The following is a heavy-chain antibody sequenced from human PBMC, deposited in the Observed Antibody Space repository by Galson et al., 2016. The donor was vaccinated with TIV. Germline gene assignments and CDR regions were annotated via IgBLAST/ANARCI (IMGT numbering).Heavy chain of an antibody. J-gene: IGHJ3*02. CDR2: VYYSGRT. CDR1: GGSIKNGDFF. D-gene: IGHD4/OR15-4a*01. CDR3: VRDAGPYYHGLDI. V-gene: IGHV4-30-4*01. Sequence: LSLTCTVFGGSIKNGDFFWTWIRQPPGKGLEWIGYVYYSGRTNYSPSLQSRLSLSVDTSKNQFSLRLSSVTAADTAVYYCVRDAGPYYHGLDIWGQGTRVTVSS.